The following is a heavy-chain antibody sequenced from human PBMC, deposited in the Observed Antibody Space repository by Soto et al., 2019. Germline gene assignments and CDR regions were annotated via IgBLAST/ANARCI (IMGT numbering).Heavy chain of an antibody. CDR3: ARGRAATATYFDY. D-gene: IGHD1-26*01. CDR1: GFTFSSYA. J-gene: IGHJ4*02. CDR2: FSGSGGST. Sequence: GGSLRLSCAASGFTFSSYAMSWVRQAPGKGLEWVSAFSGSGGSTYYADSVKGRFTISRDNSKNTLYLQMNSLRAEDTAVYYCARGRAATATYFDYWGQGTLVTVSS. V-gene: IGHV3-23*01.